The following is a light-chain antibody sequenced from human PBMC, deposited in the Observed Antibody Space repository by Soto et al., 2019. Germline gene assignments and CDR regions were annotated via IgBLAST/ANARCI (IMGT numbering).Light chain of an antibody. V-gene: IGKV3-20*01. J-gene: IGKJ1*01. CDR2: GAS. CDR1: QSVSSNY. Sequence: EIVLTQSPGTLSLSPGKRATLSFRASQSVSSNYLAWYQQTHGQAPRILIYGASSRDTGIPDRFSGSGSGTDCTLAISRLEPEDFAVYYCQQYISSPRTFGQGTKVDIK. CDR3: QQYISSPRT.